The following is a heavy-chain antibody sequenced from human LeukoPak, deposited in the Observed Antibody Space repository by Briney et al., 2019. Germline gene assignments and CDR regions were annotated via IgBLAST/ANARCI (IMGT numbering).Heavy chain of an antibody. CDR1: GFTFSSYW. Sequence: GGSLRLSCAASGFTFSSYWMHWVRQAPGKGLVWVSRINSDGSTTTYADSVNGRFTISRDNAKNTLYLQMNSLRAEDTAVYYCARGRATAGSYFDYWGQGTLVTVSS. J-gene: IGHJ4*02. V-gene: IGHV3-74*01. CDR3: ARGRATAGSYFDY. CDR2: INSDGSTT. D-gene: IGHD6-13*01.